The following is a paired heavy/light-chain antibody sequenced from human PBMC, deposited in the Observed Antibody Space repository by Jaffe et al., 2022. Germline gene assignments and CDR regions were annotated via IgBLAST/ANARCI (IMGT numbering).Light chain of an antibody. Sequence: QSVLTQPPSVSGAPGQRVTISCTGSSSNIGAGYDVHWYQQLPGTAPKLLIYGNSNRPSGVPDRFSGSKSGTSASLAITGLQAEDEADYYCQSYDSSLSGIWVFGGGTKLTVL. CDR1: SSNIGAGYD. CDR3: QSYDSSLSGIWV. V-gene: IGLV1-40*01. CDR2: GNS. J-gene: IGLJ3*02.
Heavy chain of an antibody. CDR3: ARADDDYGDYGIRWIYYYYYMDV. CDR1: GFTFSSYS. CDR2: ISSSSSYI. D-gene: IGHD4-17*01. Sequence: EVQLVESGGGLVKPGGSLRLSCAASGFTFSSYSMNWVRQAPGKGLEWVSSISSSSSYIYYADSVKGRFTISRDNAKNSLYLQMNSLRAEDTAVYYCARADDDYGDYGIRWIYYYYYMDVWGKGTTVTVSS. V-gene: IGHV3-21*01. J-gene: IGHJ6*03.